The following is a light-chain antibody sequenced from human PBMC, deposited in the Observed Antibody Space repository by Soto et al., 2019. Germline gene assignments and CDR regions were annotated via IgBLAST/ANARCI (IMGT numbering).Light chain of an antibody. CDR2: EVS. CDR1: SSDIGSNNY. V-gene: IGLV2-14*01. Sequence: QSALTQPASVSGSPGQSITISCTGTSSDIGSNNYVSWYQQHPGKAPKLMIYEVSNRPSGVSNHFSGSKSGNTASLTISGLQAEDDAVYYCSSYTTTTRLFGGGTKVTVL. J-gene: IGLJ3*02. CDR3: SSYTTTTRL.